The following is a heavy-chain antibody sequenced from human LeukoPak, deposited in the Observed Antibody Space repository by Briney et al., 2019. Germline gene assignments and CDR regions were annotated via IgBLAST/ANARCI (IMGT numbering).Heavy chain of an antibody. D-gene: IGHD6-13*01. CDR1: GFTFSSYA. CDR2: ISGSGGST. CDR3: AKDRGNSWAAAHDY. J-gene: IGHJ4*02. Sequence: GGSLRLSYAASGFTFSSYAMSWVRQAPGKGLEWVSAISGSGGSTYYADSVKGRFTISRDNSKNTLYLQMNSLRAEDTAVYYCAKDRGNSWAAAHDYWGQGTLVTVSS. V-gene: IGHV3-23*01.